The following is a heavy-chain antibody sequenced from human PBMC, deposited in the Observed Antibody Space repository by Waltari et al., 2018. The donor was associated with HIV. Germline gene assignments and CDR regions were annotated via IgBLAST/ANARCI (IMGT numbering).Heavy chain of an antibody. CDR2: IKQDGSEK. V-gene: IGHV3-7*01. J-gene: IGHJ4*02. CDR1: GFTFSSYW. Sequence: EGQLVESGGGLVQPGGSLRLSCAASGFTFSSYWMSWVRPAPGKGREWVANIKQDGSEKYYVDSVKGRFTISRDNAKNSLYLQMNSLRAEDTAVYFCARRRGSYCLDYWGQGTLVTVSS. D-gene: IGHD1-26*01. CDR3: ARRRGSYCLDY.